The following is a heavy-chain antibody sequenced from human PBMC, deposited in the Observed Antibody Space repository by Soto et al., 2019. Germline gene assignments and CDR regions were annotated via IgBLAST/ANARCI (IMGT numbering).Heavy chain of an antibody. CDR1: GYIFTTYG. J-gene: IGHJ4*02. Sequence: ASVKVSCKASGYIFTTYGISWVRQAPGQGLEWMGWINAYNGNTNFAEKFQGRVTLTRDTTQTTAYMELRSLMSDDTAVYYCVRDPYYEILTGYIGFDSRGQGTLVTVSS. CDR3: VRDPYYEILTGYIGFDS. D-gene: IGHD3-9*01. V-gene: IGHV1-18*01. CDR2: INAYNGNT.